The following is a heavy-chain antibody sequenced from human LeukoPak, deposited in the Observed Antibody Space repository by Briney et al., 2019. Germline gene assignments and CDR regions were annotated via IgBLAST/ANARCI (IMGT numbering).Heavy chain of an antibody. D-gene: IGHD3-22*01. CDR1: GGSISSGGYY. CDR3: ARAITYYYDSSGYYERPGYDY. Sequence: SQTLSLTCTVSGGSISSGGYYWSWIRQHPGKGLEWIGYIYYSGSTYYNPSLKSRVTISVDTSKNQFSLKLSSVTAADTAVYCCARAITYYYDSSGYYERPGYDYWGQGTLVTVSS. J-gene: IGHJ4*02. V-gene: IGHV4-31*03. CDR2: IYYSGST.